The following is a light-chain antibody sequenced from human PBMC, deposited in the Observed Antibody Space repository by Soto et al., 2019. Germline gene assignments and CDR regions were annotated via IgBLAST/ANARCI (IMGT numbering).Light chain of an antibody. CDR1: SSNIGAGYE. J-gene: IGLJ1*01. Sequence: QSVLTQPPSVSGAPGERVTISCTGSSSNIGAGYEVHWYQQLPGTSPKLLIYEDTDRPSGVPDRFSGSKSGTSASLAITGLLAEDEADYYCQSYDNSLSGSYAFGTGTKVTVL. CDR3: QSYDNSLSGSYA. V-gene: IGLV1-40*01. CDR2: EDT.